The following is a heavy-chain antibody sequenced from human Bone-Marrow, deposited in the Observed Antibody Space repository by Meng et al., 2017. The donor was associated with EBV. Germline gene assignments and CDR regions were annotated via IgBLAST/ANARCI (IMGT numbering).Heavy chain of an antibody. Sequence: QVQLGESGGGLVKSGGALRLSCAASGFNFSDYYMSWIRQAPGKGLEWVSYISSSGSTIYYADSVKGRFTISRDNAKNSLYLQMNSLRAEDTAVYFCARASSSNYGVYDYWGQGTLVTASS. CDR1: GFNFSDYY. CDR3: ARASSSNYGVYDY. D-gene: IGHD4-11*01. J-gene: IGHJ4*02. CDR2: ISSSGSTI. V-gene: IGHV3-11*01.